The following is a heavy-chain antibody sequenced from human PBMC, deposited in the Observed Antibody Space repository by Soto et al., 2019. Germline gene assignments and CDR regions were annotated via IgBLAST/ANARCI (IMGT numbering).Heavy chain of an antibody. CDR1: GFTFRSFG. J-gene: IGHJ6*02. D-gene: IGHD2-2*02. Sequence: QVQLVESGGGVVQPGRSLRLSCAASGFTFRSFGMHWVRQAPGKGLEWVALISYDGSDEYYADSVKGRFTVSRDNSKNTLYLQMNCLQVEDTAIYYCAKHLEYTPSDGMDVWGQGTTVTVSS. CDR3: AKHLEYTPSDGMDV. V-gene: IGHV3-30*18. CDR2: ISYDGSDE.